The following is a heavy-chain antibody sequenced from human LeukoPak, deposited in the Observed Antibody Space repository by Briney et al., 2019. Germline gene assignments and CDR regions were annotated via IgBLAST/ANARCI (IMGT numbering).Heavy chain of an antibody. V-gene: IGHV1-18*04. CDR3: ARETIASGFRYFDY. D-gene: IGHD6-13*01. CDR1: GYTFTGYF. CDR2: ISAYNGNT. Sequence: GASVKVSCKASGYTFTGYFVHWVRQAPGQGLEWMGWISAYNGNTNYAQNLQGRVTMTTDTSTSTAYMELRSLMSDDTALYYCARETIASGFRYFDYWGQGTLVTVSS. J-gene: IGHJ4*02.